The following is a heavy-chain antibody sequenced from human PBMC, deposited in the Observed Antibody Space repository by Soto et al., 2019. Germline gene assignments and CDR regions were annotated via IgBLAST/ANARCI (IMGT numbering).Heavy chain of an antibody. J-gene: IGHJ6*02. Sequence: PGWSPRLSCASSVFTFISYGMHWVRQAPGKGLEWVAVISYDGSNKYYADSVKGRFTISRDNSKNTLYLQMNSLRAEDTAVYYCANSGYYDFWSGYYTRDYYYGMDVWGQGTTVTVSS. V-gene: IGHV3-30*18. D-gene: IGHD3-3*01. CDR2: ISYDGSNK. CDR3: ANSGYYDFWSGYYTRDYYYGMDV. CDR1: VFTFISYG.